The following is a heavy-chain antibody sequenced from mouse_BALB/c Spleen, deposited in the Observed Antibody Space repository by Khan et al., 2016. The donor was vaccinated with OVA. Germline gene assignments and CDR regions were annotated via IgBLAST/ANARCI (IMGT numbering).Heavy chain of an antibody. Sequence: QVQLQQSGAELARPGASVKMSCKASGYTFTSYTMHWVKQRPGQGLEWIGYINPSNGYTNYNQKFKDKATLTADKSSSTAYMQLNSLTSEDSAVYYCVRSGAYYRYDGYVDVWGAGTTVTVAS. D-gene: IGHD2-14*01. V-gene: IGHV1-4*01. CDR2: INPSNGYT. CDR1: GYTFTSYT. J-gene: IGHJ1*01. CDR3: VRSGAYYRYDGYVDV.